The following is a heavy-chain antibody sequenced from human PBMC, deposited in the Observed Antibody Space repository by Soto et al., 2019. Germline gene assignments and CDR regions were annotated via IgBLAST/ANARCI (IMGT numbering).Heavy chain of an antibody. J-gene: IGHJ4*02. CDR2: ISPSGGST. D-gene: IGHD2-15*01. CDR3: ARVYCSGGGCYGIDY. V-gene: IGHV1-46*01. CDR1: GYTFTSYY. Sequence: QVQLVQSGAEVKKPGASVKVSCKASGYTFTSYYMHWVRQAPGQGLEWMGIISPSGGSTTYAQKFQGRVRMTRDTSPSTGYMELSSLRSEDTAVYYCARVYCSGGGCYGIDYWGEGTLVTVSS.